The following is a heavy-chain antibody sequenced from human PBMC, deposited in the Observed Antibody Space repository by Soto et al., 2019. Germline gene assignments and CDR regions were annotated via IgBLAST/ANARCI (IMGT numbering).Heavy chain of an antibody. Sequence: QVQLQESGPGLVKPSQTLSLTCTVSGGSISTGGYYWTWIRQHPGKGLAWIGYIYSSGSTYYYPSLKSRVTISVDTSKNQFSLKLSSVTAADTAVYYCAIGLSVTLFDNWGQGTLVTVSS. V-gene: IGHV4-31*03. J-gene: IGHJ4*02. CDR2: IYSSGST. CDR1: GGSISTGGYY. D-gene: IGHD4-17*01. CDR3: AIGLSVTLFDN.